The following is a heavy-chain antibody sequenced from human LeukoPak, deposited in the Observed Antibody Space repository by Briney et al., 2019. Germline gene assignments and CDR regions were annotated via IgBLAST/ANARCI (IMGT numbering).Heavy chain of an antibody. J-gene: IGHJ6*02. CDR1: GGSFSGYY. Sequence: SETLSLTCAVYGGSFSGYYWSWIRQPPGKGLEWIGEINHSGSTNYNPSLKSRVTMSEDTSKNQFSLKLSSVTAADTAVYYCASSITIFGYYYYGMDVWGQGTTVTVSS. CDR2: INHSGST. CDR3: ASSITIFGYYYYGMDV. V-gene: IGHV4-34*01. D-gene: IGHD3-3*01.